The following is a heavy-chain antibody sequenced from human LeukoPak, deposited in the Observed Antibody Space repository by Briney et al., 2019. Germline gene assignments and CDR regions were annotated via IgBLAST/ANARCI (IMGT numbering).Heavy chain of an antibody. J-gene: IGHJ4*02. V-gene: IGHV4-34*01. D-gene: IGHD6-6*01. CDR1: GGSFSGYY. CDR3: ARVPIAAH. Sequence: PSETLSLTCAVYGGSFSGYYWSWIRQPPGKGLEWIGEINHSGSTNYNPSLKSRVTISVDTSKNQFSLKLSSVTAADTAMYYCARVPIAAHWGQGTLVTVSS. CDR2: INHSGST.